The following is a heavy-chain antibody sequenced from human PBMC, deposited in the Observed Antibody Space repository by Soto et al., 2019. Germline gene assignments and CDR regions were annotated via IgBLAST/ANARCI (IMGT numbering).Heavy chain of an antibody. J-gene: IGHJ6*02. D-gene: IGHD2-15*01. CDR3: APLSVSLSGPYGIHV. CDR2: MLYSGLT. Sequence: SETLSLTCSVPGYSVSSSDYYWAWIRQPPGKGLEWIGSMLYSGLTYYNPSLKSRVTLSVGTSKNQFSVRLNSVTASDTAVYYCAPLSVSLSGPYGIHVWGQGTTVTVSS. CDR1: GYSVSSSDYY. V-gene: IGHV4-39*01.